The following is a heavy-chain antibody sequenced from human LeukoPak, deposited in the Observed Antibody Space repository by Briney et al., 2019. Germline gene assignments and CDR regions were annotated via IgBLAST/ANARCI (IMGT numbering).Heavy chain of an antibody. V-gene: IGHV1-18*01. Sequence: ASVKVSCKASGYTFTSYGINWVRQAPGQGIEWMGWISPYNGNTKYAEKIQRRVTITTDTSTSTAYIELRSLSSDDTAVYYCARDQRGYGDSSGASKWIDPWGQGTLVTVSS. D-gene: IGHD4-17*01. CDR1: GYTFTSYG. CDR2: ISPYNGNT. CDR3: ARDQRGYGDSSGASKWIDP. J-gene: IGHJ5*02.